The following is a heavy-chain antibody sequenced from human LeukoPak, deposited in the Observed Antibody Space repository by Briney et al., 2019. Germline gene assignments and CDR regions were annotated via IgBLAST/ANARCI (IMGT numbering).Heavy chain of an antibody. J-gene: IGHJ3*02. CDR2: IYYSGST. CDR3: ARGVAAASERALDI. Sequence: SETLSLTCTVSGGSIRSYYWSWIRQPPGKGLEWIGYIYYSGSTNYNPSLKSRVTISVDTSKNQFSLKLSSVTAADTAVYYCARGVAAASERALDIWGQGTMVTVSS. CDR1: GGSIRSYY. V-gene: IGHV4-59*08. D-gene: IGHD6-13*01.